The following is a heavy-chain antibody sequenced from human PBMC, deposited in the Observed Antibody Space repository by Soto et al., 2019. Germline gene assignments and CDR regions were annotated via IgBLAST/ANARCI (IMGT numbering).Heavy chain of an antibody. D-gene: IGHD2-2*01. CDR2: ISGSGGST. CDR1: GFTFSSYA. J-gene: IGHJ4*02. V-gene: IGHV3-23*01. Sequence: QPGGSLRLSCAASGFTFSSYAMSWVRQAPGKGLEWVSAISGSGGSTYYADSVKGRFTISRDNSKNTLYLQMNSLRAEDAAVYYCAKPYCSSTSCFAVKYYFDYWGQGTLVTVSS. CDR3: AKPYCSSTSCFAVKYYFDY.